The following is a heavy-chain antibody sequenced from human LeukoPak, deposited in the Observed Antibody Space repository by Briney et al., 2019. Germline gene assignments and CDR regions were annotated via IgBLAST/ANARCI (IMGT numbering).Heavy chain of an antibody. V-gene: IGHV3-23*01. CDR2: ISGSGGST. Sequence: PGGSLRLSCAASGFTFSSYAMSWVRQAPGKGLEWVSAISGSGGSTYYADSVKGRFTISRDNSKNTLYLQMNSLRAEDTAVYYCAKGVYSYGPDPENWFDPWGQGTLVTVSS. CDR3: AKGVYSYGPDPENWFDP. CDR1: GFTFSSYA. D-gene: IGHD5-18*01. J-gene: IGHJ5*02.